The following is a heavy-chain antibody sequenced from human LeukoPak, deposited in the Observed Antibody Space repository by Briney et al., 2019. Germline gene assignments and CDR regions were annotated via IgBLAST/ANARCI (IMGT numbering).Heavy chain of an antibody. Sequence: GESLKISCKGSGYSFTSSWIGWLRQMPGKGLEWMGIIYPGYSGIKYSPSFQGQVTISADKSISTVYLQWSSLKASDTAMYYCARPRGYNYGTYFDYWGQGTLVTVSS. CDR2: IYPGYSGI. D-gene: IGHD5-18*01. CDR3: ARPRGYNYGTYFDY. J-gene: IGHJ4*02. V-gene: IGHV5-51*01. CDR1: GYSFTSSW.